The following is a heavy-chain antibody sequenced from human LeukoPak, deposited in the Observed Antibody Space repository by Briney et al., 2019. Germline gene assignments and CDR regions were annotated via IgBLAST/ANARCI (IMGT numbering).Heavy chain of an antibody. Sequence: GGSLRLSCAASGFTFSSYSMNWVRQAPGKGLEWVGFIRSKAYGGTTEYAASVKGRFTISRDDSKSIAYLQMNSLKTEDTAVYYCTRDLDDYGGYTSSDYWGQGTLVTVSS. CDR2: IRSKAYGGTT. J-gene: IGHJ4*02. D-gene: IGHD4-17*01. V-gene: IGHV3-49*04. CDR3: TRDLDDYGGYTSSDY. CDR1: GFTFSSYS.